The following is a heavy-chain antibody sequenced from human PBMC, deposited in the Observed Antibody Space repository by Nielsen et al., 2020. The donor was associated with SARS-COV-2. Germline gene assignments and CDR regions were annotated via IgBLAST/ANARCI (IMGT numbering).Heavy chain of an antibody. Sequence: GESLKISCAASGFTFSSYWMSWVRQAPGKGLEWVGRIKSKTDGGPTDYAAPVKGRFTISRDDSKNTLYLQMNSLKTEDTAVYYCTTDSGYVDYWGQGTLVTVSS. D-gene: IGHD6-19*01. J-gene: IGHJ4*02. CDR2: IKSKTDGGPT. V-gene: IGHV3-15*01. CDR3: TTDSGYVDY. CDR1: GFTFSSYW.